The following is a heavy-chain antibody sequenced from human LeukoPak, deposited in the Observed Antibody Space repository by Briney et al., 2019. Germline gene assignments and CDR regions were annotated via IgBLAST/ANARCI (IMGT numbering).Heavy chain of an antibody. Sequence: SETLSLTCAVYGGSFSGYYWSWIRQPPGKGLEWIGDINQSGSTHYNPSLKSRVTISIDTSKNQFSLKLSSVTAADTAVYYCASWGWRYFVCYDWGQRIVVVASS. J-gene: IGHJ4*01. CDR3: ASWGWRYFVCYD. V-gene: IGHV4-34*01. CDR2: INQSGST. CDR1: GGSFSGYY. D-gene: IGHD3-9*01.